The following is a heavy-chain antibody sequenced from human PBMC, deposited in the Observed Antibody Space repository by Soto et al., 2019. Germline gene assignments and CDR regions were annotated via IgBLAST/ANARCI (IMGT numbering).Heavy chain of an antibody. Sequence: SETLSLTCTVSGGSISSGGYYWSWIRQHPGKGLEWIGYIYYSGSTYYNPSLKSRVTISVDTSKNQFSLKLSSVTAADTAVYYCAREIPENWFDPWGQGTMVTVS. CDR1: GGSISSGGYY. V-gene: IGHV4-31*03. CDR3: AREIPENWFDP. D-gene: IGHD2-21*01. CDR2: IYYSGST. J-gene: IGHJ5*02.